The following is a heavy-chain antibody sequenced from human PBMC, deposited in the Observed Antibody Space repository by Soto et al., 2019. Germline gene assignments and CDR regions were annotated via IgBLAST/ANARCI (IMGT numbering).Heavy chain of an antibody. CDR2: ISSSSSYI. V-gene: IGHV3-21*01. J-gene: IGHJ4*02. D-gene: IGHD3-22*01. CDR1: GFTFSSYS. Sequence: GGSLRLSCAASGFTFSSYSMNWVRQAPGKGLEWVSSISSSSSYIYYADSVKGRFTISRDNAKNSLYLQMNSLRAEDTAVYYCARAYNSNYYDSSGYYYYWGQGTLVTVSS. CDR3: ARAYNSNYYDSSGYYYY.